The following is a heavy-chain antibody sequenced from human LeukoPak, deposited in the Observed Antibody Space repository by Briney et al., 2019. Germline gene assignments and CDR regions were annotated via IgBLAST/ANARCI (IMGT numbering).Heavy chain of an antibody. Sequence: SVKVSCKASGGTFSSYAISWVRQAPGQGLEWMGRIIPILGIANYAQKFQGRVTITADKSTSTAYMELSSLRSEDTAVYYCARCIEAAGTGGYYYYYGMDVWGQGTTVTVSS. D-gene: IGHD6-13*01. CDR2: IIPILGIA. V-gene: IGHV1-69*04. CDR3: ARCIEAAGTGGYYYYYGMDV. J-gene: IGHJ6*02. CDR1: GGTFSSYA.